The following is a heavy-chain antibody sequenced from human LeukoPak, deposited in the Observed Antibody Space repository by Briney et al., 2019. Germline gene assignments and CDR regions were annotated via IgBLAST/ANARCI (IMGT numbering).Heavy chain of an antibody. CDR3: AREVAHLYGSGSPIDY. CDR1: GYTFTSYD. D-gene: IGHD3-10*01. Sequence: ASVKVSCKASGYTFTSYDINWVRQATGQGLEWMGWMNPNSGNTGYAQKFQGRVTMTRNTSISTAYMELSSLRSEDTAVYYCAREVAHLYGSGSPIDYWGQGTLVTVSS. V-gene: IGHV1-8*01. J-gene: IGHJ4*02. CDR2: MNPNSGNT.